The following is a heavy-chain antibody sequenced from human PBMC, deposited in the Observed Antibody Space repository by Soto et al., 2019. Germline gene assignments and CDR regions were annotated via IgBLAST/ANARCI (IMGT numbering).Heavy chain of an antibody. CDR1: GGSISSGGYY. CDR2: IYYSGST. V-gene: IGHV4-30-4*01. CDR3: ARVPYCTNGVCHVNWFDP. J-gene: IGHJ5*02. Sequence: SETLSLTCTVSGGSISSGGYYWSWIRQPPGKGLEWIGYIYYSGSTYYNPSLKSRVTISVDTSKDQFSLKLSSVTAADTAVYYCARVPYCTNGVCHVNWFDPWGQGTLVTVSS. D-gene: IGHD2-8*01.